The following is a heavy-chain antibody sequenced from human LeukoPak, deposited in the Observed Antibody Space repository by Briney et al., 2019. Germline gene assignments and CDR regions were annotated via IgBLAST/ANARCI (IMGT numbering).Heavy chain of an antibody. D-gene: IGHD2-15*01. J-gene: IGHJ3*02. CDR3: ARYGFSAVWQGGWHAFDI. V-gene: IGHV1-46*01. CDR1: GYTFTSYY. CDR2: INPTTGDT. Sequence: GASVKVSCKASGYTFTSYYMHWVRQAPGQGLEWMGIINPTTGDTTYAQKFQRRLPMTRDMSTSTVYMELSSLTSEDTAVFYCARYGFSAVWQGGWHAFDIWGQGTVVTVSS.